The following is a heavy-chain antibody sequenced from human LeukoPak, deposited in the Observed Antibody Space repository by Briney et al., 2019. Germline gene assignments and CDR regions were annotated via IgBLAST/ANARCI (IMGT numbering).Heavy chain of an antibody. Sequence: ASVKVSCKASGYTFTSYGISWVRQAPGQGLEWMGWINPNSGGTNYAQKFQGRVTMTRDTSIGTAYMELSRLRSDDTAVYYCARGRDSSGYYRDLKREFDYWGQGTLVTVSS. V-gene: IGHV1-2*02. D-gene: IGHD3-22*01. CDR3: ARGRDSSGYYRDLKREFDY. CDR2: INPNSGGT. CDR1: GYTFTSYG. J-gene: IGHJ4*02.